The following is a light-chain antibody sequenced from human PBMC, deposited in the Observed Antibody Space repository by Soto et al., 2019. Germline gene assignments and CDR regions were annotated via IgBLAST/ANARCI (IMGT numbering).Light chain of an antibody. CDR1: QSVRGY. J-gene: IGKJ4*01. Sequence: EIVLTQSPATLSLSPGERATLSCRASQSVRGYLAWYQQKPGQAPRLLIYDASSRVTGLPARFSGSGSGTDFTLTISSLEPEDFAVYYCQQRSDWPLTFGGGTKVEIK. V-gene: IGKV3-11*01. CDR2: DAS. CDR3: QQRSDWPLT.